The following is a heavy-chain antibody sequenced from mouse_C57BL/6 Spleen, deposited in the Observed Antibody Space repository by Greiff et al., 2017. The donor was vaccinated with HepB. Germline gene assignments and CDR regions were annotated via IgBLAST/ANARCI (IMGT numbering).Heavy chain of an antibody. CDR3: TRREDDYDDGAWFAY. Sequence: VQLQQPGAELVMPGASVKLSCKASGYTFTSYWMHWVKQRPGQGLEWIGEIDPSDSYTNYNQKFNGKSTLTVDKSSSTAYMQLSSLTSEDSAVYYCTRREDDYDDGAWFAYWGQGTLVTVSA. CDR2: IDPSDSYT. CDR1: GYTFTSYW. D-gene: IGHD2-4*01. V-gene: IGHV1-69*01. J-gene: IGHJ3*01.